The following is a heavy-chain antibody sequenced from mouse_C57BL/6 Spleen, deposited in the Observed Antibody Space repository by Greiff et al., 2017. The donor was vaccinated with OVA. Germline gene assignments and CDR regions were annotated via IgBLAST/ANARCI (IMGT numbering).Heavy chain of an antibody. CDR3: VGSSDGYIDV. Sequence: QVQLQQPGAELVMPGASVKLSCKASGYTFTSYWMHWVKQRPGQGLEWIGEIDPSDSYTNYNQKFKGKSTLTVDKSSSTAYMQLSSLTSEDSAVYYCVGSSDGYIDVWGTETTVTVSS. V-gene: IGHV1-69*01. CDR1: GYTFTSYW. CDR2: IDPSDSYT. D-gene: IGHD1-1*01. J-gene: IGHJ1*03.